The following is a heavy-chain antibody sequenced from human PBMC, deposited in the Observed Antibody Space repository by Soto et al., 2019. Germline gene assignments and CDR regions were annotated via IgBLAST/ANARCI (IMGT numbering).Heavy chain of an antibody. V-gene: IGHV3-33*01. CDR2: IWYDGSNK. J-gene: IGHJ4*02. CDR3: ARDPHYYDILTGSFDY. D-gene: IGHD3-9*01. Sequence: PGGSLRLSCAASGFTFSSYGMHWVRQAPGKGLEWVAVIWYDGSNKYYADSVKGRFTISRDNSKNTLYLQMNSLRAEDTAVYYCARDPHYYDILTGSFDYWGQGTLVTVSS. CDR1: GFTFSSYG.